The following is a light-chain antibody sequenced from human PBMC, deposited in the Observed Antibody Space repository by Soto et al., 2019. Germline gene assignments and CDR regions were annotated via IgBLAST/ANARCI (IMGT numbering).Light chain of an antibody. J-gene: IGKJ2*01. Sequence: DIQMTQSPSTLSASVGDRVTITCRASQSISSWLAWYQQKPGRVPKLLIYDASNLEAGVPPRFSGRGSGTQFTLTISSLPPDDFATYYCQHYATYPYAVGQGTKVDSK. CDR3: QHYATYPYA. CDR2: DAS. V-gene: IGKV1-5*01. CDR1: QSISSW.